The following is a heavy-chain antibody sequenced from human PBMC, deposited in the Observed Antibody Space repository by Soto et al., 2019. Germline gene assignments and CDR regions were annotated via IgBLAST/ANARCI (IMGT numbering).Heavy chain of an antibody. CDR3: AKEHQLLWWP. CDR1: GFTFSSYG. Sequence: QVQLVESGGGVVQPGRSLRLSCAASGFTFSSYGMHWVRQAPDKGLEWVAVISYDGSNKYYADSVKGRFTISRDNSKNTLFLQMNSLRAEDTALYYCAKEHQLLWWPWGQGTLVTVSS. D-gene: IGHD2-2*01. J-gene: IGHJ5*02. V-gene: IGHV3-30*18. CDR2: ISYDGSNK.